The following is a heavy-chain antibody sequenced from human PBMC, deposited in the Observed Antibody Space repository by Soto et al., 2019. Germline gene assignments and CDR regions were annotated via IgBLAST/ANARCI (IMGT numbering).Heavy chain of an antibody. J-gene: IGHJ4*02. D-gene: IGHD6-6*01. CDR1: EFTFSSYA. V-gene: IGHV3-23*01. CDR2: ISANGGGT. CDR3: AKGGPYSSSPIDY. Sequence: GGSLRLSCAASEFTFSSYAMSWVRQAPGRGLEWVSTISANGGGTYYADSVKGRFTISRDNSKNTLYLQMNSLGAEDTAVYYCAKGGPYSSSPIDYWGQGTLVTVSS.